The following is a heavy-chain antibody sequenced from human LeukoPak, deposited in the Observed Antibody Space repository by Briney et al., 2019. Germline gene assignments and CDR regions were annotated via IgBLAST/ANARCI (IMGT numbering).Heavy chain of an antibody. D-gene: IGHD4/OR15-4a*01. CDR2: ISYDGSNE. CDR3: ASSVGASIGDGFDI. J-gene: IGHJ3*02. V-gene: IGHV3-30*03. Sequence: GGSLRLSCAASGFPFSDYGMHWVRQAPGKGLEWMALISYDGSNEYYADSVKGRFTISRDNSKNTLFLQMNILRAADTAVYYCASSVGASIGDGFDIWGQGTMVTVSS. CDR1: GFPFSDYG.